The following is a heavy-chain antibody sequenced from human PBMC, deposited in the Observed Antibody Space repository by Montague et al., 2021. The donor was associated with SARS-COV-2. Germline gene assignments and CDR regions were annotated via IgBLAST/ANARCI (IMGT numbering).Heavy chain of an antibody. J-gene: IGHJ5*02. CDR1: GDSFSCGHYL. V-gene: IGHV4-39*01. Sequence: SETLSLTCAVSGDSFSCGHYLSSWIRPPPGKGLEWMGSIYYTGRVEVNASLRSRVTMSVDTSNNHFSLRLDSVTAADTAVYFCARQNYRSGTQNGLGGNWSAPWGPGTPLTLSS. CDR3: ARQNYRSGTQNGLGGNWSAP. D-gene: IGHD3-10*01. CDR2: IYYTGRV.